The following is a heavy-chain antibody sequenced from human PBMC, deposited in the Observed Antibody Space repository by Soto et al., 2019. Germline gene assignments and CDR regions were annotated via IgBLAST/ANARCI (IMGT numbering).Heavy chain of an antibody. J-gene: IGHJ5*02. CDR2: ISDDGNNK. CDR1: GFLFSSYA. Sequence: QVQVVESGGGVVQPGRSLRLSCAASGFLFSSYAMHWLRQAPEKGLEWVAVISDDGNNKYYADSVEGRFNISRDNYKSTVYLQMNSLRDEDTAVYSCARGCLGSGCQGERFDPWGQGTLVIVSS. V-gene: IGHV3-30-3*01. D-gene: IGHD5-12*01. CDR3: ARGCLGSGCQGERFDP.